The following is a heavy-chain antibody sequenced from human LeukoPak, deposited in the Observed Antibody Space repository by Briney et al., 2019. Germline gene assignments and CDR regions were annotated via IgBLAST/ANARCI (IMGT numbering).Heavy chain of an antibody. CDR1: GGSFSGYY. Sequence: SETLSLTCAVYGGSFSGYYWSWIRQPPGKGLEWIGEINHSGSTNYNPSLKSRVTISVDTSKNQFSLKLSSVTAADTAVYYCARGPSGVLRYFGLAYYFDYWGQGTLVTVSS. V-gene: IGHV4-34*01. J-gene: IGHJ4*02. CDR3: ARGPSGVLRYFGLAYYFDY. CDR2: INHSGST. D-gene: IGHD3-9*01.